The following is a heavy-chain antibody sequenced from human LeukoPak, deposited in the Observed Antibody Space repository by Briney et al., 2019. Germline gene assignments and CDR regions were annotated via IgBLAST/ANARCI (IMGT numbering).Heavy chain of an antibody. V-gene: IGHV1-69*13. CDR2: IIPIFGSA. D-gene: IGHD2-15*01. J-gene: IGHJ5*02. Sequence: ASVKVSCKASGGTFSSDAIIWVRQAPGQGLEWMGGIIPIFGSATYAQNFQGRVTITADESTSTAYMELSSLRSDDTAVYYCARAPKGYCSGGSCSQFDPWGQGTLVTVSS. CDR1: GGTFSSDA. CDR3: ARAPKGYCSGGSCSQFDP.